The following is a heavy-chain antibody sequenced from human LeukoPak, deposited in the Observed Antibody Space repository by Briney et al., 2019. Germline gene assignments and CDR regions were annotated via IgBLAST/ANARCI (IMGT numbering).Heavy chain of an antibody. V-gene: IGHV3-23*01. Sequence: PGGSLRLSCAASGFTFSNYAMNWVRQAPGKGLEWVSTISGGGGTYYADSVKGRFTISRDNSKNTLYLQMNSLRAEDTAVYYCAKDGVLDYWGQGTLVTVSS. J-gene: IGHJ4*02. CDR1: GFTFSNYA. CDR3: AKDGVLDY. D-gene: IGHD3-16*01. CDR2: ISGGGGT.